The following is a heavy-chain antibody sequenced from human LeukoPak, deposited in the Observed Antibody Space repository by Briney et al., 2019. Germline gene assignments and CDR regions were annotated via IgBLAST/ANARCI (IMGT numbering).Heavy chain of an antibody. Sequence: SETLSLTCAVYGGSFSGYYWSWIRQPPGKGLEWIGEINHSGSTNYNPSLKSRVTISVDTSKNQFSLKLSSVTAADTAVYYCARGKRRDGHKVRAFDIWGQGTMVTVSS. J-gene: IGHJ3*02. CDR1: GGSFSGYY. CDR3: ARGKRRDGHKVRAFDI. V-gene: IGHV4-34*01. CDR2: INHSGST.